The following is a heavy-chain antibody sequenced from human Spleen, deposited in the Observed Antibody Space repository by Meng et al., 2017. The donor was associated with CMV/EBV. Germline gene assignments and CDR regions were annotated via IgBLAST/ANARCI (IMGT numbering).Heavy chain of an antibody. CDR3: AKVSCSSTSCYKGAFDI. D-gene: IGHD2-2*02. Sequence: ESLKISCAASGFTFSSYAMSWVRQAPGKGLEWVSAISGSGGSTYYADSVKGRFTISRDNSKNTLYLQMNSLRAEDTAVYYCAKVSCSSTSCYKGAFDIWGQGTMVTVSS. V-gene: IGHV3-23*01. J-gene: IGHJ3*02. CDR1: GFTFSSYA. CDR2: ISGSGGST.